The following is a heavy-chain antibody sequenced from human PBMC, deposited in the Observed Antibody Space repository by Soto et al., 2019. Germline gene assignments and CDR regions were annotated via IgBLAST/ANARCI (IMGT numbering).Heavy chain of an antibody. D-gene: IGHD3-22*01. CDR3: ARQTYYYDSSGYYRGP. Sequence: NPSETLSLTCTVSGGSISSSSYYWGWIRQPPGKGLEWIGSIYYSGSTYYNPSLKSRVTISVDTSKNQSSLKLSSVTAADTAVYYCARQTYYYDSSGYYRGPWGQGTLVTVSS. J-gene: IGHJ5*02. CDR2: IYYSGST. CDR1: GGSISSSSYY. V-gene: IGHV4-39*01.